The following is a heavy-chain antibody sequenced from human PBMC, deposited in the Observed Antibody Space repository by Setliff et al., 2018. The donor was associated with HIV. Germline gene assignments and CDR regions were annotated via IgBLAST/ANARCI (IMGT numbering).Heavy chain of an antibody. CDR2: INHRGRT. CDR3: ARGFSGDYVFTGYMGV. V-gene: IGHV4-34*01. Sequence: PSETLSLTCAVYGGSLSGYYWSWIRQAPGKGLEWIGEINHRGRTRYNPSLKSRVTISVETSKNQFSLRVNSVTAADTAFYYRARGFSGDYVFTGYMGVWGKGTTVTVSS. J-gene: IGHJ6*03. CDR1: GGSLSGYY. D-gene: IGHD3-3*01.